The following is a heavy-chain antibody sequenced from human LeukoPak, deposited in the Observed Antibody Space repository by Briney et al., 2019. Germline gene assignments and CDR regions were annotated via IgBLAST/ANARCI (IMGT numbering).Heavy chain of an antibody. J-gene: IGHJ4*02. Sequence: ASVKVSCKVSGYTLTELSMHWVRQAPGKGLEWMGGFDPEDGETIYAQKFQGRVTMTEDTSTDTAYMELSSLRFEDTAVYYCATSYRYSSGWLDFDYWGQGTLVTVSS. D-gene: IGHD6-19*01. CDR3: ATSYRYSSGWLDFDY. CDR1: GYTLTELS. V-gene: IGHV1-24*01. CDR2: FDPEDGET.